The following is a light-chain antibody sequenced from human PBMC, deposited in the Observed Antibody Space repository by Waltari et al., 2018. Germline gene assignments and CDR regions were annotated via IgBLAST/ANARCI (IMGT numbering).Light chain of an antibody. Sequence: DIQMTQSPSSLSASVGDRVTITCRASQSINSYLNWYQQKPGKAPKLLIYTASNLQSGVPSRFSGSGSGTDFTLTISSLQPEDFATYYCQQRSNWLTFGGGTKVEIK. V-gene: IGKV1-39*01. CDR3: QQRSNWLT. CDR1: QSINSY. CDR2: TAS. J-gene: IGKJ4*01.